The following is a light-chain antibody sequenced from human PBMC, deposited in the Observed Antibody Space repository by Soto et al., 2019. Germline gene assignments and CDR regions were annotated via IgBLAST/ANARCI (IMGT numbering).Light chain of an antibody. V-gene: IGKV3-11*01. CDR1: EIVGSY. CDR3: QQRSNWPIT. Sequence: EVVLTQSPGTLSLSPGERATLSCRASEIVGSYLAWYQQKPGQAPRLLIYDASNRATGIPARFSGSGSGTDFTLTISSLEPEDFAVYYCQQRSNWPITFGQGTRLEIK. J-gene: IGKJ5*01. CDR2: DAS.